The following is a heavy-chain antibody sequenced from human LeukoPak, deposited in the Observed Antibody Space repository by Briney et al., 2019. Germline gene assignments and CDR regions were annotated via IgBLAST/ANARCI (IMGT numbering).Heavy chain of an antibody. D-gene: IGHD2-21*02. CDR3: AKGYIVTAADDY. CDR2: ISYDGSYT. CDR1: GFTFSSFG. J-gene: IGHJ4*02. Sequence: PGGSLRLSCAASGFTFSSFGMHWVRQAPGKGLEWVAVISYDGSYTYYAGSVKGRFTISRDNSKNTLYLQMNSLRAEDRALYYCAKGYIVTAADDYWGQGTRVTVS. V-gene: IGHV3-30*18.